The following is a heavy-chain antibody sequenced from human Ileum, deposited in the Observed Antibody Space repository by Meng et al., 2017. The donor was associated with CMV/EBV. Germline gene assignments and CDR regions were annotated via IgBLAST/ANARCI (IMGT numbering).Heavy chain of an antibody. J-gene: IGHJ4*02. CDR1: GGSFSGFH. V-gene: IGHV4-34*01. D-gene: IGHD5-24*01. CDR2: IHPGGWT. Sequence: LYLTCAVYGGSFSGFHCNWIRQPPGKGLEWIGEIHPGGWTNYNPSLKSRVTMSIDTSKNQFSLKVNSVTAADTAVYFCVRAMNEEINWGQGTLVTVSS. CDR3: VRAMNEEIN.